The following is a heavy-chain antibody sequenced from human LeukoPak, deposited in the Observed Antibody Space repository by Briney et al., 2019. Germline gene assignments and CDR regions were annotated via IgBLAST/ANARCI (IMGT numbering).Heavy chain of an antibody. J-gene: IGHJ4*02. D-gene: IGHD5-18*01. V-gene: IGHV1-18*01. CDR2: ISAYNGNT. CDR1: GGTFSSYA. CDR3: ARDRRGHSSGY. Sequence: GASVKVSCKASGGTFSSYAISWVRQAPGQGLEWMGWISAYNGNTNYAQKLQGRVTMTTDTSTSTAYMELRSLRSDDTAVYYCARDRRGHSSGYWGQGTLVTVSS.